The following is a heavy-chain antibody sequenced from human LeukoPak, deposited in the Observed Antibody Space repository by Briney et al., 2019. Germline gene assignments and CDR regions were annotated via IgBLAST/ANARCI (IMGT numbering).Heavy chain of an antibody. CDR1: GGSISSSSYY. J-gene: IGHJ5*02. V-gene: IGHV4-39*07. D-gene: IGHD2-21*01. CDR2: IYYSGST. Sequence: PSETLSLTCTVSGGSISSSSYYWGWIRQPPGKGLEWIGSIYYSGSTYYNPSLKSRVTISVDTSKNQFSLKLSFVTAADTAVYYCARVLHSAAPYDWFDPWGQGTLVTVSS. CDR3: ARVLHSAAPYDWFDP.